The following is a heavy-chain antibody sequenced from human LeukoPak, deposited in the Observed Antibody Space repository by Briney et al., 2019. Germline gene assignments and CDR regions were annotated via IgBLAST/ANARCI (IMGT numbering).Heavy chain of an antibody. CDR3: VRVHDYVWGSYRYTLVDY. J-gene: IGHJ4*02. CDR1: GYTFTSYA. CDR2: INTNTGNP. D-gene: IGHD3-16*02. V-gene: IGHV7-4-1*02. Sequence: ASVKVSCKASGYTFTSYAMNWVRQAPGQGLEWMGWINTNTGNPTYAQGFTGRCVFSLDTSVSTAYLQISSLKAEDTAVYYCVRVHDYVWGSYRYTLVDYWGQGTLVTVSS.